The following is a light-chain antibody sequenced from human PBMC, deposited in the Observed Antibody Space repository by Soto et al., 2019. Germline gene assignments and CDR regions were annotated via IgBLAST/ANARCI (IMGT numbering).Light chain of an antibody. CDR3: QQTYSGWT. CDR1: RDILTY. Sequence: DIQVTQSPYSLSASVGDRVSITCRASRDILTYLNWYQQRPGKPPKLLIYAASNLINGVPSRFSGSVSGTDFTLTISSLQPEDFASYYCQQTYSGWTFGQGTKVEVK. V-gene: IGKV1-39*01. J-gene: IGKJ1*01. CDR2: AAS.